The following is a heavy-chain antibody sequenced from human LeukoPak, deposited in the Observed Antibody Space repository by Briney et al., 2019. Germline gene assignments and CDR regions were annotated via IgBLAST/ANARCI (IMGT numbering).Heavy chain of an antibody. Sequence: ASVKVSCKASGYPFSGFRISWVRRAPGQGLEWMGWICPYNGEASYSQVVQDRVTMTTDISTSTADMELRGLKSDDTAVYYCARVGGGNYYYFDSWGQGTLVSVSS. J-gene: IGHJ4*02. CDR3: ARVGGGNYYYFDS. CDR2: ICPYNGEA. V-gene: IGHV1-18*01. D-gene: IGHD5-24*01. CDR1: GYPFSGFR.